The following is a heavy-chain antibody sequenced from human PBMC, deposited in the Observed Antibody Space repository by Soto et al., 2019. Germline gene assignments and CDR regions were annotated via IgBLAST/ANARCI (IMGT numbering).Heavy chain of an antibody. CDR1: GFTVSSKY. CDR2: IQSGGPT. Sequence: GGSLRLSCAASGFTVSSKYMSWVRQAPGKGLEWVSLIQSGGPTYYADSVKGRFPISRDTSEDTVHLQMDSLRAEDTAVYYCARDDVLCDGGHCYEVPLEVWGEGTTVSVTA. J-gene: IGHJ6*04. V-gene: IGHV3-66*01. D-gene: IGHD2-21*02. CDR3: ARDDVLCDGGHCYEVPLEV.